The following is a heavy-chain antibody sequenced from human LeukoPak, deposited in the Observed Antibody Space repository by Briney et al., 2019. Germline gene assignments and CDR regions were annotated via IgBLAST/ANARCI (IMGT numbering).Heavy chain of an antibody. V-gene: IGHV1-18*01. CDR3: ARDYYDSSGSPRPLYYYYGMDV. CDR2: ISAYNGNT. J-gene: IGHJ6*02. CDR1: GYTFTSYG. D-gene: IGHD3-22*01. Sequence: ASVKVSCKASGYTFTSYGISWVRQAPGQGLEWMGWISAYNGNTNYAQKLQGRVTMTTDTFTSTAYMELRSLRSDDTAVYYCARDYYDSSGSPRPLYYYYGMDVWGQGTTVTVSS.